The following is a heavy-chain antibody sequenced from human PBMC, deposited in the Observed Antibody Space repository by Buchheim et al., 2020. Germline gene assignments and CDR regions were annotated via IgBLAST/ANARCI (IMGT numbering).Heavy chain of an antibody. J-gene: IGHJ4*02. CDR3: ARGYWSAYTSFDF. V-gene: IGHV3-48*02. Sequence: EVQLVESGGGLVQPGGSLRLSCAASGFTFSAYSMNWVRQAPGKGLEWLSYIRSAGDTKYYADSVKGRFTISRDNARDSLYLQMNSLRDEDTAVYYCARGYWSAYTSFDFWGQGTL. CDR1: GFTFSAYS. CDR2: IRSAGDTK. D-gene: IGHD3-3*01.